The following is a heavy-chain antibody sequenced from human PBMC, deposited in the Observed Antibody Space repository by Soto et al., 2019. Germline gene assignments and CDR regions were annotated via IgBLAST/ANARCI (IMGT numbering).Heavy chain of an antibody. D-gene: IGHD6-13*01. J-gene: IGHJ6*02. CDR1: GYSFTSYW. CDR2: IYPGDSDT. Sequence: GEFLRISCKGSGYSFTSYWIVWVRQMPGKGLEWMGIIYPGDSDTRYSPSFQGQVTISADKSISTAYLQWSSLKASDTAIYYCARTAAAGKYYYGVDVWGQGTTVTVSS. V-gene: IGHV5-51*01. CDR3: ARTAAAGKYYYGVDV.